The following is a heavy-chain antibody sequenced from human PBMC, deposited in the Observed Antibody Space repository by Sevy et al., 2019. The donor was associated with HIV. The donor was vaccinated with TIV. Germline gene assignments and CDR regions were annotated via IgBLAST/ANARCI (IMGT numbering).Heavy chain of an antibody. J-gene: IGHJ3*02. CDR3: ARFPPQRAFDI. CDR1: GFAFSDYA. V-gene: IGHV3-30-3*01. CDR2: VSYDGSNT. Sequence: GGSLRLSCEAFGFAFSDYAMHWVRQVPGKGLEWLAVVSYDGSNTSYATSVKGRFTVSRDNSKNTLYLQMNSLRRDDTAVFYCARFPPQRAFDIWGQGTTVTVSS.